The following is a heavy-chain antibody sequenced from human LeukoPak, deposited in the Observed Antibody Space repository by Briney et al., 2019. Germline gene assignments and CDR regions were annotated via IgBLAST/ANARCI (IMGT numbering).Heavy chain of an antibody. CDR3: ARVVGYFDY. V-gene: IGHV3-21*04. CDR2: IGISSNKI. J-gene: IGHJ4*02. Sequence: GGSLRLSCAASGFTLRSYTMNWVRQAPGKGLEWVSSIGISSNKIYYADSVKGRFTISRDNAKNSLYLQMNSLRAEDTAVYYCARVVGYFDYWGQGTLVTVSS. CDR1: GFTLRSYT.